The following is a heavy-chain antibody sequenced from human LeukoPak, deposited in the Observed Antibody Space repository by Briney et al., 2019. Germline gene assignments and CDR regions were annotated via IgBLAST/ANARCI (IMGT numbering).Heavy chain of an antibody. CDR2: IYHSGST. J-gene: IGHJ4*02. CDR1: GGSISSGGYY. Sequence: SETLSLTCTVSGGSISSGGYYWSWIRQPPGKGLEWIGYIYHSGSTYYNPSLKSRVTISVDRSKNQFSLKLSSVTAADTAVYYCARDPRFLEWHGGFDYWGQGTLVTVSS. D-gene: IGHD3-3*01. V-gene: IGHV4-30-2*01. CDR3: ARDPRFLEWHGGFDY.